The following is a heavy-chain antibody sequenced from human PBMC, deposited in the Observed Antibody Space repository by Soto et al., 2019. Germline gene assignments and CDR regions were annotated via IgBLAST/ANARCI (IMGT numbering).Heavy chain of an antibody. CDR3: ARVGYDSSGYYYEDY. Sequence: SETLSLTCTVSGGSISSGDYYWSWIRQPPGKGLEWIGYIYYSGSTYYNPSLKSRVTISVDTSKNQFSLKLSSVTAADTAVYYCARVGYDSSGYYYEDYWGQGTLVTVSS. CDR1: GGSISSGDYY. J-gene: IGHJ4*02. D-gene: IGHD3-22*01. V-gene: IGHV4-30-4*01. CDR2: IYYSGST.